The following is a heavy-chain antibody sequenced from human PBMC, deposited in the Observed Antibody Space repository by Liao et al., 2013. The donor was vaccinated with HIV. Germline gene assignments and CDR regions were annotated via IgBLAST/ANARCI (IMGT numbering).Heavy chain of an antibody. CDR2: IYYSGST. CDR1: GGSISSSSYY. J-gene: IGHJ4*02. V-gene: IGHV4-39*07. D-gene: IGHD3-3*01. CDR3: ARGTIFGPDY. Sequence: QVQLQQSGPGLVKPSETLSLTCTVSGGSISSSSYYWGWIRQPPGKGLEWIGSIYYSGSTYYNPSLKSRVTISVDTSKNQFSLKLSSVTAADTAVYYCARGTIFGPDYWGQGTLVTVSS.